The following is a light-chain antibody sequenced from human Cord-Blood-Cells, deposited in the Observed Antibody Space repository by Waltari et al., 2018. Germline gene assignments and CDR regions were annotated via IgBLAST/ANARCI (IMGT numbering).Light chain of an antibody. CDR1: SSDVGGYNY. Sequence: QSALTQPASVSGSPGQSITISCTGTSSDVGGYNYVSWYQQHPGKAPKLMIYDVSKRPSGVSSRFSGSKSGNTASLTISGLQAEDEADYYCSSYTSSSTLYGFGTGTKVTVL. J-gene: IGLJ1*01. CDR2: DVS. V-gene: IGLV2-14*01. CDR3: SSYTSSSTLYG.